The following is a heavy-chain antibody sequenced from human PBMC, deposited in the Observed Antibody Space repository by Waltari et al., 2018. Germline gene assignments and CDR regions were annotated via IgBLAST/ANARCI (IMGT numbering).Heavy chain of an antibody. D-gene: IGHD5-18*01. CDR1: GGSFSCYY. J-gene: IGHJ4*02. V-gene: IGHV4-34*01. Sequence: QVQLQQWGAGLLKPSETLSLTCAVYGGSFSCYYWSWIRQPPGKGLEWIGEINHSGSTNYNPSIKSRVTISVDTSKNQFSLKLSSVTAADTAVYYCARGRIQLRDRRLDYWGQGTLVTVSS. CDR2: INHSGST. CDR3: ARGRIQLRDRRLDY.